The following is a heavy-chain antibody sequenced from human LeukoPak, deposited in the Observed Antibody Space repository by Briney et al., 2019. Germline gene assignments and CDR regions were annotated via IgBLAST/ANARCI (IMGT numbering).Heavy chain of an antibody. D-gene: IGHD3-10*01. V-gene: IGHV4-4*02. J-gene: IGHJ4*02. CDR1: GGSISSSNW. CDR2: IYHSGST. Sequence: SGTLSLTCAVSGGSISSSNWWSWVRQPPGKGLEWIGEIYHSGSTNYNPSLKSRVTISVDKSKNQFSLKLSSVTAADTAVYYCASRRMVRGVTDPRPFDYWGRGTLVTVSS. CDR3: ASRRMVRGVTDPRPFDY.